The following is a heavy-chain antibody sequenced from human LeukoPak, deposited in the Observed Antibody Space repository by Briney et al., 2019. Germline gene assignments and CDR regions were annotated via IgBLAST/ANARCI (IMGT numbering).Heavy chain of an antibody. J-gene: IGHJ2*01. CDR2: ISWNSGSI. CDR3: AKGPRDAAKSNWYFDL. CDR1: GFTFDDYA. V-gene: IGHV3-9*01. Sequence: GGSLRLSCAASGFTFDDYAMHWVRQAPGKGLEWVSGISWNSGSIGYADSVKGRFTISRDNAKNSLYLQMNSLRAEDTALYYCAKGPRDAAKSNWYFDLWGRGALVTVSS. D-gene: IGHD2-2*01.